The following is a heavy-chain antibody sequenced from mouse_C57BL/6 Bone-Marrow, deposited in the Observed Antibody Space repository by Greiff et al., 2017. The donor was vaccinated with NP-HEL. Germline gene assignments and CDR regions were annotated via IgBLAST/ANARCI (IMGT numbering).Heavy chain of an antibody. Sequence: VQLKESGPGLVKPSQSLSLTCSVTGYSIISGYYWNCIRQFPGNKLEWMAYISYDGSNNYNPSLKNRISITRDISKNQFFLKLTSVTTEDTATYYCAREGGYYGSPFAYWGQGTLVTVSA. CDR1: GYSIISGYY. CDR2: ISYDGSN. J-gene: IGHJ3*01. D-gene: IGHD1-1*01. CDR3: AREGGYYGSPFAY. V-gene: IGHV3-6*01.